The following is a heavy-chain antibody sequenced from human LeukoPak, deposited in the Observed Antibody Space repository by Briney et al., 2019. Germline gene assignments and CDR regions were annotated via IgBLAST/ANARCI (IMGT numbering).Heavy chain of an antibody. CDR1: GGSISSSSYY. CDR2: IYYSGST. Sequence: SETLSLTCTVSGGSISSSSYYWGWIRQPPGKGLEWIGSIYYSGSTYYNPSLKSRVTISVDTSKNQFSLNLTSVTAADTAVYYCAREGYYGDYRNWFDPWGQGTLVTVSS. V-gene: IGHV4-39*07. CDR3: AREGYYGDYRNWFDP. J-gene: IGHJ5*02. D-gene: IGHD4-17*01.